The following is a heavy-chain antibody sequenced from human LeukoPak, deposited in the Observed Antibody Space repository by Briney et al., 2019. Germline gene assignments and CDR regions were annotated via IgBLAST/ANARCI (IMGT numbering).Heavy chain of an antibody. CDR2: IYSSRRT. D-gene: IGHD3-10*02. V-gene: IGHV4-30-4*07. CDR1: GDSISSGGYS. J-gene: IGHJ4*02. CDR3: VRGWDVRYFDY. Sequence: SETLSLTCGVSGDSISSGGYSWNWIRQPPGKGLEWIGFIYSSRRTYFNPSLQSRVTISFDMSKNQFFLNLSSVSAADTAVYYCVRGWDVRYFDYWGQGTLVTVSS.